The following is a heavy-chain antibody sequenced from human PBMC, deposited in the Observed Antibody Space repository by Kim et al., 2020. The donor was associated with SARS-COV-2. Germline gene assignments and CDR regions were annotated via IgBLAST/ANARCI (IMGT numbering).Heavy chain of an antibody. Sequence: SETLSLTCTVSGGSISSYYWSWIRQPPGKGLEWIGYIYYSGSTNYNPSLKSRVTTSVDTSKNQFSLKLSSVTAADTAVYYCARDTKGYCSGGSCSKQYYYYGMDVWGQGTTVTVSS. CDR1: GGSISSYY. CDR2: IYYSGST. CDR3: ARDTKGYCSGGSCSKQYYYYGMDV. D-gene: IGHD2-15*01. J-gene: IGHJ6*02. V-gene: IGHV4-59*01.